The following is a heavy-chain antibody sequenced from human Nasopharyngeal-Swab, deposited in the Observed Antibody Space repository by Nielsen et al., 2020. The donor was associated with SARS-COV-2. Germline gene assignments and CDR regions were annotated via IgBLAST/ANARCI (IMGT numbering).Heavy chain of an antibody. V-gene: IGHV3-9*01. D-gene: IGHD3-10*01. CDR3: VKRSSSGSYPNWFDP. J-gene: IGHJ5*02. CDR1: GFTFDEYA. CDR2: ISWNSGTI. Sequence: GGSLRLSCAASGFTFDEYAMHWVRQAPGKGLEWISGISWNSGTIAYAGSVRGRFTISRDDAKSSLTLQMDNLRPEDTAFYYCVKRSSSGSYPNWFDPWGQGVLVTVSS.